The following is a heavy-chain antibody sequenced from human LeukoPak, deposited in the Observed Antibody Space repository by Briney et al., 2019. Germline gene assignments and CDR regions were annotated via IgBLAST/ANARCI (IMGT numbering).Heavy chain of an antibody. Sequence: PGGSLRLSCATFGFTFSSHSMSWVRQAPGKGREWVANIKQDGSEKHYVDSVKGRFSIYRDNTKNSLYLKINSLRGEDTAVYYCARAMGTSYGFWSGSYTVSYYYYMDVWGKGTTVAVS. V-gene: IGHV3-7*01. D-gene: IGHD3-3*01. CDR2: IKQDGSEK. CDR3: ARAMGTSYGFWSGSYTVSYYYYMDV. J-gene: IGHJ6*03. CDR1: GFTFSSHS.